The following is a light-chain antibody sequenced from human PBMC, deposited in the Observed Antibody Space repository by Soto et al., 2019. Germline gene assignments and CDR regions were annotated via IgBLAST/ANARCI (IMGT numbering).Light chain of an antibody. CDR3: QQYNSYPRT. Sequence: DIQMTQSPSTLSASVGDRVTITCRASQSISSWLAWYQQKPGKAPKLLIYDASSLESGVPSRFSGSGSGTEFTLTSSSPQPDDFATYYCQQYNSYPRTFGQGTKVEIK. V-gene: IGKV1-5*01. J-gene: IGKJ1*01. CDR1: QSISSW. CDR2: DAS.